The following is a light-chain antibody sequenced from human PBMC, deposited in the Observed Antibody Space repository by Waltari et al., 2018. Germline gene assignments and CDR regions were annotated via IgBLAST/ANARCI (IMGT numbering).Light chain of an antibody. Sequence: SWYQQHPGKVPKLVIYDVTKRPSGVPDRFSGSKSGNTASLTISGLQAEDEADYYCCSYAGYYTIWVFGGGTKLTVL. CDR2: DVT. V-gene: IGLV2-11*03. J-gene: IGLJ3*02. CDR3: CSYAGYYTIWV.